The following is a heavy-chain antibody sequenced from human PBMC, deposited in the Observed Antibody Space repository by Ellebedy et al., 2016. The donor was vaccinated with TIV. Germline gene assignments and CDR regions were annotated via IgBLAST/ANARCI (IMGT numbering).Heavy chain of an antibody. Sequence: ASVKVSCKASGYTFTANYIHWVRQAPGHGLEGMGWVNPDSGSTNFAQRFQGRVTMTRDTSVNTAYMELSRLESDDTATYFCARVRRGSSGMDVWGQGTTVTVS. CDR3: ARVRRGSSGMDV. J-gene: IGHJ6*02. CDR2: VNPDSGST. D-gene: IGHD3-22*01. CDR1: GYTFTANY. V-gene: IGHV1-2*02.